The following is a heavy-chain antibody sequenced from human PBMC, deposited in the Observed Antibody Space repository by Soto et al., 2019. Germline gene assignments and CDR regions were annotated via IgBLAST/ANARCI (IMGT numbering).Heavy chain of an antibody. CDR2: ISYDGSNK. Sequence: GGSLRLSCAASGFTFSSYGMHWVRQAPGKGLEWVAVISYDGSNKYYADSVKGRFTISRDNSKNTLYLQMNSLRAEDTAVYYCAKTGGVPAAKTRDYYYYYMDVWGKGTTVTVS. V-gene: IGHV3-30*18. CDR1: GFTFSSYG. J-gene: IGHJ6*03. CDR3: AKTGGVPAAKTRDYYYYYMDV. D-gene: IGHD2-2*01.